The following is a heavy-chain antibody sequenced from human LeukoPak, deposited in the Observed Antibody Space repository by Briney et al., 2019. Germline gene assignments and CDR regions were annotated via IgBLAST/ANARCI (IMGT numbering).Heavy chain of an antibody. V-gene: IGHV1-69*04. CDR2: IIPIFGIA. CDR1: GGTFSSYA. Sequence: SVKVSCKASGGTFSSYAISWVRQAPGQGLEWMARIIPIFGIANYAQKFQGRVTITADKSTSTAYMELSSLRSEDTAVYYCAREGGILTGYYYYFDYWGQGTLVTVSS. D-gene: IGHD3-9*01. J-gene: IGHJ4*02. CDR3: AREGGILTGYYYYFDY.